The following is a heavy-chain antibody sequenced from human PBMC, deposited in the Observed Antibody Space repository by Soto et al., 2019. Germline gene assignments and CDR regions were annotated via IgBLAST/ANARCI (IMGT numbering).Heavy chain of an antibody. J-gene: IGHJ5*02. V-gene: IGHV4-30-4*01. CDR3: ARESAPVYIHHTWFDP. Sequence: SETLSLTCTISGGSITSGEYYWSWLRQPPGKGLEWIGYNYYSGSTYYNPSLGSRVTISLDTSKNQFSLKLSSVTAADTAVYYCARESAPVYIHHTWFDPWGQGTLVTV. D-gene: IGHD2-2*02. CDR1: GGSITSGEYY. CDR2: NYYSGST.